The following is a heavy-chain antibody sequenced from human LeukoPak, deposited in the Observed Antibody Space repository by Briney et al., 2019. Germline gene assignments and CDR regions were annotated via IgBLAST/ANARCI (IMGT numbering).Heavy chain of an antibody. V-gene: IGHV4-59*01. CDR2: IYYSGST. D-gene: IGHD6-19*01. Sequence: SETLSLTCTVSGGSISSYYWSWIRQPPGKGLEWIGYIYYSGSTNYNPSLKSRVTISVDTSKNQFSLKLSSVTAADTAVYYCAKSDGAVAGIFDYWGQGTLVTVSS. CDR1: GGSISSYY. CDR3: AKSDGAVAGIFDY. J-gene: IGHJ4*02.